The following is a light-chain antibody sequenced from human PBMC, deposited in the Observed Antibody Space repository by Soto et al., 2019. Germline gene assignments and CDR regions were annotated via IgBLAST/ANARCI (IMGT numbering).Light chain of an antibody. CDR2: DAY. CDR3: QQRHMWPIT. Sequence: EGLFTQSPVTLSLSPGERSTRSWRASQSFRGLLAWYQQKPGQAPRLLIYDAYNRATGIPPRFSGSGSGTDFTLTISSLEPEDSAVYYCQQRHMWPITFGQGTRLEI. J-gene: IGKJ5*01. V-gene: IGKV3-11*01. CDR1: QSFRGL.